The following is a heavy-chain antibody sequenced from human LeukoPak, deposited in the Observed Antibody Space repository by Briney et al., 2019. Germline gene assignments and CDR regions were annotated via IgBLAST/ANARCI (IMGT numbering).Heavy chain of an antibody. J-gene: IGHJ4*02. CDR2: ISSSGSTI. V-gene: IGHV3-11*04. Sequence: PGGSLRLSCAASGFTFSDYYMSWIRQAPGKGLEWVSYISSSGSTIYYADSVKGRFTISRDNAKNSLYLQMNSLRAEDTAVYYCARDGRGSEWLYERVAYYFDYWGQGTLVTVSS. CDR3: ARDGRGSEWLYERVAYYFDY. CDR1: GFTFSDYY. D-gene: IGHD6-19*01.